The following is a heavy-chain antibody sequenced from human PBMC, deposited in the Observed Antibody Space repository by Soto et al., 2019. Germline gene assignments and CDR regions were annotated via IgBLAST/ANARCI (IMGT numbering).Heavy chain of an antibody. Sequence: TGGSLRLSCAASGFTFSSYAMSWVRQAPGKGLEWVSAISGSGGSTYYADSVKGRFTISRDNSKNTLYPQMNSLRAEDTAVYYCAKVMEMATILGVNWFDPWGQGTLVTVSS. CDR1: GFTFSSYA. V-gene: IGHV3-23*01. J-gene: IGHJ5*02. CDR3: AKVMEMATILGVNWFDP. CDR2: ISGSGGST. D-gene: IGHD5-12*01.